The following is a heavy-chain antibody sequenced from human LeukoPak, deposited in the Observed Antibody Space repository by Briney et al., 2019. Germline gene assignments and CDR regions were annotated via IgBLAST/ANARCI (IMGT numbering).Heavy chain of an antibody. V-gene: IGHV4-39*07. Sequence: SETLSLTCTVSGGSISSSSYYWGWIRQPPGKGLEWIGSIYYSGSTYYNPSLKSRVTISVDTPKNQFSLKLSSVTAADTAVYYCARVYSYASATFDYWGQGTLVTVSS. D-gene: IGHD5-18*01. CDR1: GGSISSSSYY. J-gene: IGHJ4*02. CDR2: IYYSGST. CDR3: ARVYSYASATFDY.